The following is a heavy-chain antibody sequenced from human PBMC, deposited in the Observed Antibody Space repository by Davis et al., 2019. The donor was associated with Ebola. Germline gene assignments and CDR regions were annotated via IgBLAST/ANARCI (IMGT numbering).Heavy chain of an antibody. J-gene: IGHJ4*02. V-gene: IGHV4-59*08. D-gene: IGHD5-24*01. CDR1: GGSISGYY. CDR3: ARQRAGYNDFDY. Sequence: MPSETLSLTCTVSGGSISGYYWSWIRQPPGKGLEWIGYIYYSGSTNYNPSLKSRVTISVDTSKNQFSLKLTSVTAADTAVYYCARQRAGYNDFDYWGQGTLVTVSS. CDR2: IYYSGST.